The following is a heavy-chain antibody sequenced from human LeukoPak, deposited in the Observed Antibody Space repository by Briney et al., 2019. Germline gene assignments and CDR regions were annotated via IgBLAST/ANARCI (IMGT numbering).Heavy chain of an antibody. V-gene: IGHV5-51*01. J-gene: IGHJ3*02. CDR2: IYPGDSDT. CDR3: ARRSPLRGDAFDI. Sequence: RGESLKISCKGSGDSFTNYWIGWVRQMPGKGLEWMGIIYPGDSDTRYSPAFQGLVTMSADKSISTAYLQWSSLKASDTAMYYCARRSPLRGDAFDIWGQGTMVTVSS. CDR1: GDSFTNYW.